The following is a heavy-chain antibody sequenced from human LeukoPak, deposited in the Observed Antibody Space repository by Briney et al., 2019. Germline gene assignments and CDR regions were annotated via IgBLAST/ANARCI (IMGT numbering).Heavy chain of an antibody. J-gene: IGHJ4*02. CDR1: GDSVSSNSAA. Sequence: SQTLSLTCAISGDSVSSNSAAWNWIRRSPSRGLEWLGRTYYRSKWYNDYAVSVKSRITINPDTSKNQFSLQLNSVTPEDTAVYYCARASVFRPYYFDYWGQGTLVTVSS. CDR3: ARASVFRPYYFDY. D-gene: IGHD2-8*01. V-gene: IGHV6-1*01. CDR2: TYYRSKWYN.